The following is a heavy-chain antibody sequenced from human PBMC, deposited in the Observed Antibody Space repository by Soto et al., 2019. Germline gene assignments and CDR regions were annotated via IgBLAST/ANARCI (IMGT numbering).Heavy chain of an antibody. CDR2: VWYDGTNK. Sequence: QVQLVESGGGVVQHGRSLRLSCEASGFTFKSYGMHWVRQAPGKGLEWVAVVWYDGTNKKYADSVKGRFNIYRDNSKNTLYPQMDSLRAEDTGIYYCARGGHSSSWYRLEAYFFDYWGQGSLVTVSS. V-gene: IGHV3-33*01. D-gene: IGHD6-13*01. CDR3: ARGGHSSSWYRLEAYFFDY. J-gene: IGHJ4*02. CDR1: GFTFKSYG.